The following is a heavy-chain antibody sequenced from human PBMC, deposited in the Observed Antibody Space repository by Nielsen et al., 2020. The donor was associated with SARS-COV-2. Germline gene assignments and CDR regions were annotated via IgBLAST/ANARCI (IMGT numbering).Heavy chain of an antibody. CDR1: GFTFSSYA. D-gene: IGHD4-11*01. V-gene: IGHV3-23*01. Sequence: GESLKISCAASGFTFSSYAMSWVRQAPGKGLEWVSAISGGSTYYADSVKGRLTISRDNSKNTLYLQMNSLRAEDTAVYYCAKDIDTTVTTGFFDYWGQGTLVTVSS. J-gene: IGHJ4*02. CDR3: AKDIDTTVTTGFFDY. CDR2: ISGGST.